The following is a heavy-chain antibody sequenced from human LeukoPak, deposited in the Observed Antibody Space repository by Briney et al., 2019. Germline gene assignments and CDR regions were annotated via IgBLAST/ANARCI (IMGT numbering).Heavy chain of an antibody. D-gene: IGHD3-10*01. Sequence: ASVNVSCKASGYTFNAYYIHWVRQAPGQGLEWMGWIDPHSGGTNYQHKFQGRVSMTRDTSISTVYMELKRLRSDDTAVYYCSSEITMLQGAYYYYYMDVWGKGTTVTVSS. V-gene: IGHV1-2*02. CDR2: IDPHSGGT. CDR3: SSEITMLQGAYYYYYMDV. CDR1: GYTFNAYY. J-gene: IGHJ6*03.